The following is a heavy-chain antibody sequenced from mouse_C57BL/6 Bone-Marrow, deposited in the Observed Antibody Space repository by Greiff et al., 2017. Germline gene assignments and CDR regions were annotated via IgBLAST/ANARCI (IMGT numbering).Heavy chain of an antibody. CDR3: ARGGLRAAWFAY. Sequence: EVKLVESGGDLVKPGGSLKLSCAASGFTFSSYGMSWVRQTPDKRLGWVATISSGGSYTYYPDSVKGRFTISRDNAKNTLYLQMSSLKSEDTAMYYCARGGLRAAWFAYWGQGTLVTVSA. CDR2: ISSGGSYT. CDR1: GFTFSSYG. V-gene: IGHV5-6*01. D-gene: IGHD1-1*01. J-gene: IGHJ3*01.